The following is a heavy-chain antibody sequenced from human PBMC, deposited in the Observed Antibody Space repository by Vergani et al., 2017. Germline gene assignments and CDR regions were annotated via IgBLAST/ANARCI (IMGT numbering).Heavy chain of an antibody. CDR1: GGSFSGYY. D-gene: IGHD2-2*02. J-gene: IGHJ4*02. V-gene: IGHV4-34*01. CDR2: INHSGST. Sequence: QVQLQQWGAGLLKPSETLSLTCAVYGGSFSGYYWSWIRQPPGKGLEWIGEINHSGSTNYNPSLKGRVTISVDTSKNQFSLKLSSVTAAGTAVYYCARGAQYCSSTSCYTSPFDYWGQGTLVTVSS. CDR3: ARGAQYCSSTSCYTSPFDY.